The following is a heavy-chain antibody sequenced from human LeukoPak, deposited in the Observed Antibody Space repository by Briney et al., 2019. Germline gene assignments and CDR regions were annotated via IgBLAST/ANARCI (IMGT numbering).Heavy chain of an antibody. CDR3: ARDLELERNRWHYCES. J-gene: IGHJ4*02. Sequence: PSEALTLTCTGSGGSRSSFFWSWLPQPPGKGLEWIGSIHYSGDSKYNPSLKSRVSLSIDMSKELSALRLSSVTAAATVVYYCARDLELERNRWHYCESWGQGTRLTVFS. D-gene: IGHD1-1*01. V-gene: IGHV4-59*01. CDR1: GGSRSSFF. CDR2: IHYSGDS.